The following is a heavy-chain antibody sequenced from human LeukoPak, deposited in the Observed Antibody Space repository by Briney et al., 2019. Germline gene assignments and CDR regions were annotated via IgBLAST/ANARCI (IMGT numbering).Heavy chain of an antibody. Sequence: PEASVKVSCKASGYTFTSYGISWVRQAPGQGLEWMGGIIPIFGTANYAQKFQGRVTITADESTSTAYMELSSLRSEDTAVYYCARDHGVDTAMRVNYYYYMDVWGKGTTVTISS. CDR1: GYTFTSYG. CDR3: ARDHGVDTAMRVNYYYYMDV. J-gene: IGHJ6*03. CDR2: IIPIFGTA. V-gene: IGHV1-69*13. D-gene: IGHD5-18*01.